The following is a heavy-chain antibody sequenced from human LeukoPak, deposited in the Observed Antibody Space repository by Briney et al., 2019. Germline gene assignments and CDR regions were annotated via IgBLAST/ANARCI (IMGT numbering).Heavy chain of an antibody. V-gene: IGHV4-4*07. D-gene: IGHD3-10*01. J-gene: IGHJ6*03. CDR1: IRPISRYY. CDR2: IYTSGSI. Sequence: PAETLSLPCTLSIRPISRYYERWIPHPAGKGLEGIGRIYTSGSINYNPSLKSRVTISADKSKKQFSLKLSTVTAADTAVYYCAREGSGSYLGYYYYMDVWGKGTTVTVSS. CDR3: AREGSGSYLGYYYYMDV.